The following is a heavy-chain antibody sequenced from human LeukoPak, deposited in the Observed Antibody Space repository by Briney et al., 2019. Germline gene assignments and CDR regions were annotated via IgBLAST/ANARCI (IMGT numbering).Heavy chain of an antibody. D-gene: IGHD5-12*01. V-gene: IGHV3-23*01. J-gene: IGHJ3*02. CDR2: ISGSGGST. Sequence: GGSLRLSCAASGFTFSSYAMSWVRQAPGKGLEWVSAISGSGGSTYYADSVKGRFTISRDNSKNTLYLQMNSLRAEDTAVYYCAKGSGSSGYDSSAFDIWGQGTMVTVSS. CDR1: GFTFSSYA. CDR3: AKGSGSSGYDSSAFDI.